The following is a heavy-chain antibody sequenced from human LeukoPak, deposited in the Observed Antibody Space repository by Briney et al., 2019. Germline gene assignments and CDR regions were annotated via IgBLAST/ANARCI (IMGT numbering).Heavy chain of an antibody. CDR2: IYYSGST. J-gene: IGHJ4*02. Sequence: PSETLSLTCTVSGGSISSSSYYWGWIRQPPGKGLEWIGSIYYSGSTYYNPSLKSRVTISVDTSKNQFSLKLSSVTAADTAVYYCARGISSMVRGVMFDYWGQGTLVTVSS. D-gene: IGHD3-10*01. V-gene: IGHV4-39*07. CDR1: GGSISSSSYY. CDR3: ARGISSMVRGVMFDY.